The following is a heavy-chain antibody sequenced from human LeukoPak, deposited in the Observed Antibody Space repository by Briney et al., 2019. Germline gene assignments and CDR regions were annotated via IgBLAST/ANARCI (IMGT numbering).Heavy chain of an antibody. CDR1: GYSISSGYY. D-gene: IGHD2-21*01. J-gene: IGHJ4*02. CDR2: IYHSGST. Sequence: PSETLSLTCTVSGYSISSGYYWGWIRPPPGKGLEWIGSIYHSGSTYYNPSLKSRVTISVDTSKNQFSLKLTSVTAADTAVYYCARRCAGGDCYGAFDYWGQGTLVTVSS. CDR3: ARRCAGGDCYGAFDY. V-gene: IGHV4-38-2*02.